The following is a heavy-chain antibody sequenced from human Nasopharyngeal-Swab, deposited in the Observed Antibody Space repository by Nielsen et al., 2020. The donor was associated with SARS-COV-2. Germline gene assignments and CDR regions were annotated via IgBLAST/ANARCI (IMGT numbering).Heavy chain of an antibody. CDR3: ASSPGIAAPTGMDV. CDR1: GFTFGSYA. Sequence: GGSLRLSCAASGFTFGSYAMHWVRQAPGKGREWVAVISYDGSNKYYADPVKGRFTISRDNSKNTLYLQMNSLRAEDTAVYYCASSPGIAAPTGMDVWGQGTTVTVSS. J-gene: IGHJ6*02. CDR2: ISYDGSNK. V-gene: IGHV3-30*04. D-gene: IGHD6-13*01.